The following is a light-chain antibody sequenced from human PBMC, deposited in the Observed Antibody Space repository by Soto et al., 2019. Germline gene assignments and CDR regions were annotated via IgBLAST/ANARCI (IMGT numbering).Light chain of an antibody. J-gene: IGLJ1*01. V-gene: IGLV3-1*01. CDR2: QDS. CDR3: QAWDSTSYV. CDR1: KLGDKY. Sequence: SYELTQPPSVSVSPGQTASITCSGDKLGDKYACWYQQKPGQSPVLVIYQDSKRPSGIPERFSGSNSGNTATLTISGTQAMDEAAYYCQAWDSTSYVFGTGTKVT.